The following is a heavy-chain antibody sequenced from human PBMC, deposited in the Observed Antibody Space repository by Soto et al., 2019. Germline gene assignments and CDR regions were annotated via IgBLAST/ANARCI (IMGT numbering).Heavy chain of an antibody. D-gene: IGHD4-17*01. V-gene: IGHV4-59*08. CDR3: ARRYGDYFDY. CDR2: IYYSGST. J-gene: IGHJ4*02. CDR1: GGSIRSYY. Sequence: SETLSLTCTVSGGSIRSYYWTWIRQPPGKGLEWIGYIYYSGSTSYNPSLKSRVTISVDTSKNQFSLKLSSVTAADTAVYHCARRYGDYFDYWGQGTLVTVSS.